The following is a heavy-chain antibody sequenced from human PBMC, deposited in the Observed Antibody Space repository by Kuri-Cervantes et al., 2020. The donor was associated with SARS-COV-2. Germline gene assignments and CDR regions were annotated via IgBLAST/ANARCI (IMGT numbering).Heavy chain of an antibody. D-gene: IGHD2-15*01. CDR3: AKDRYCSGGSCLISGFDY. V-gene: IGHV3-21*04. Sequence: GGSLRLSCAASGFTFSSYAMHWVRQAPGKSLEWVSSISGSGSYIYYADSLKGRFTISRDNSKNTLYLQMNSLRAEDTAVYYCAKDRYCSGGSCLISGFDYWGQGTLVTVSS. CDR2: ISGSGSYI. CDR1: GFTFSSYA. J-gene: IGHJ4*02.